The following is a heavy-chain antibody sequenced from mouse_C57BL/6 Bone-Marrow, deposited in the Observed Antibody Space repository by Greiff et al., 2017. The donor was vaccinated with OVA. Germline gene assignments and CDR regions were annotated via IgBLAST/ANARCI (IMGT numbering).Heavy chain of an antibody. J-gene: IGHJ3*01. Sequence: QVQLQQPGAELVKPGASVKMSCKASGYTFPSYWITWVKQRPGQGLEWIGDIYPGSGSTTYNETFKSKATLTVDTSSSTAYMQRSSLTAEDAAVYYCAKTGTWSWFADWGQGTRVTVSA. CDR2: IYPGSGST. CDR1: GYTFPSYW. CDR3: AKTGTWSWFAD. V-gene: IGHV1-55*01. D-gene: IGHD4-1*01.